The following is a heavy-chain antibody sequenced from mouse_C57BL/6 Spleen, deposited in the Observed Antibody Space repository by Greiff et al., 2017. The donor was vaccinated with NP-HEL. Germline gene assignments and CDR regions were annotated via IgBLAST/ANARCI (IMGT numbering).Heavy chain of an antibody. J-gene: IGHJ3*01. CDR3: ARGPSNYPFAY. D-gene: IGHD2-1*01. CDR2: IDPSDSYT. Sequence: QVQLQQPGAELVKPGASVKLSCKASGYTFTSYWMQWVKQRPGQGLEWIGEIDPSDSYTNYNQKFKGKATLTVDTSSSTAYMQLSSLTSEDSAVYYCARGPSNYPFAYWSQGTLVTVSA. V-gene: IGHV1-50*01. CDR1: GYTFTSYW.